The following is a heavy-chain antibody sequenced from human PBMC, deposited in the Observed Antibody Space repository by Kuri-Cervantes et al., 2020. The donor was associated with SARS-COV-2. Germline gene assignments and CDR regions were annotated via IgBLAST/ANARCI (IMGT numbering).Heavy chain of an antibody. D-gene: IGHD3-10*01. V-gene: IGHV4-39*07. CDR1: GGSISSSSYY. CDR3: ARVLNSGSYPYRGNWFDP. CDR2: INHSGST. J-gene: IGHJ5*02. Sequence: ESLKISCTVSGGSISSSSYYWSWIRQPPGKGLEWIGEINHSGSTNYNPSLKSRVTISVDTSKNQFSLKLSSVTAADTAVYYCARVLNSGSYPYRGNWFDPWGQGTLVTVSS.